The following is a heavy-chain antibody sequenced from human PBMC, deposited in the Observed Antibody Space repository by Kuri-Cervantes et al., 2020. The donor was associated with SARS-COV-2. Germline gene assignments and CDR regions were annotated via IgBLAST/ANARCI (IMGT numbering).Heavy chain of an antibody. CDR2: MNPNSGNT. V-gene: IGHV1-8*02. D-gene: IGHD3-3*01. CDR1: GGTFSSYA. Sequence: ASVKVSCKASGGTFSSYAISWVRQAPGQGLEWMGWMNPNSGNTGYAQKFQGRVTMTEDTSTDTAYMELSSLRSEDTAVYYCATQGGSGYYGAFDIWGQGTMVTVSS. CDR3: ATQGGSGYYGAFDI. J-gene: IGHJ3*02.